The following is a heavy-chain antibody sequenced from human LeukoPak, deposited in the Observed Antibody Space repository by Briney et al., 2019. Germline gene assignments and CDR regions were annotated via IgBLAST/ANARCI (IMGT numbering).Heavy chain of an antibody. CDR1: EFTFSSFA. CDR3: ARGVVIAPQTFDY. V-gene: IGHV3-23*01. J-gene: IGHJ4*02. CDR2: ISSSGGST. Sequence: GGSLRLSCAASEFTFSSFAMSWVRQPPGKGLEWVSTISSSGGSTFYAESVKGRFTISRDNNENTLYLQMNSLRVEDTAVYYCARGVVIAPQTFDYWGQGTLVTVSS. D-gene: IGHD2-21*01.